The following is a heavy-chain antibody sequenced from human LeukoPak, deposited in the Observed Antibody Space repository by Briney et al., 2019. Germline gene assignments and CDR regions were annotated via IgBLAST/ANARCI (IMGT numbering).Heavy chain of an antibody. Sequence: PGGSLRLSCAASGFTFSDYYMGWIRQAPGKGLEWVSYISSSGNTIYYADSVKGRFTISRDNAKNSLYLLMNSLGAEDTAVYYCARDSGFGLFDYWGQGTLVTVSS. CDR2: ISSSGNTI. D-gene: IGHD5-12*01. V-gene: IGHV3-11*04. J-gene: IGHJ4*02. CDR3: ARDSGFGLFDY. CDR1: GFTFSDYY.